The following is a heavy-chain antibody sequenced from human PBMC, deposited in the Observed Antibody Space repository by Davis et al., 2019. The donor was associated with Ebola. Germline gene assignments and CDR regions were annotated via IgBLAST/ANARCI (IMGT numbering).Heavy chain of an antibody. CDR1: GGSFSGYY. J-gene: IGHJ5*02. Sequence: SETLSLTCAVYGGSFSGYYWSWIRQPPGKGLEWIGDVYDSETTNYNPSLNSRVTMSVDTTNNQFFLKLSSVTAADTAVYYCARGIRDGAGDWFDPWGQGTLVTVSS. D-gene: IGHD2/OR15-2a*01. CDR3: ARGIRDGAGDWFDP. CDR2: VYDSETT. V-gene: IGHV4-34*10.